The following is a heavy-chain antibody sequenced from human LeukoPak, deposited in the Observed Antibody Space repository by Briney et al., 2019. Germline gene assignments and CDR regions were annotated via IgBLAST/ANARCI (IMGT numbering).Heavy chain of an antibody. CDR2: INISGNA. V-gene: IGHV4-4*07. D-gene: IGHD6-13*01. CDR1: GDSLSIYY. J-gene: IGHJ4*02. CDR3: ARDFFGARWYGQRFYFDN. Sequence: SETLSLTCTVSGDSLSIYYWSWIRQPAGKGLEWIGRINISGNAKYNASLQSRVTMSVDTSKNQFSLLMCSVTAADTAVYYCARDFFGARWYGQRFYFDNWGEGALVTV.